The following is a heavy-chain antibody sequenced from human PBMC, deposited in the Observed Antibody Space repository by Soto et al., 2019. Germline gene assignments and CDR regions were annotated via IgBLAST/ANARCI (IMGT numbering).Heavy chain of an antibody. J-gene: IGHJ4*02. D-gene: IGHD3-10*01. CDR1: GGSISSYY. V-gene: IGHV4-59*08. CDR2: IYYSGST. CDR3: ARTYGSGSYSTFDF. Sequence: QVQLQESGPGLVKPSETLSLTCTVSGGSISSYYWRWIRQPPGKGLEWIGYIYYSGSTNYNPSLKSRVTISVDTSKNQFSLKLSSVTAADTAVYYCARTYGSGSYSTFDFWGQGTLVTVSS.